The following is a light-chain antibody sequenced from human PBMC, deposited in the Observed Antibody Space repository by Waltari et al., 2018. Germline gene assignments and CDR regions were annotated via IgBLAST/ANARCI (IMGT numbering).Light chain of an antibody. CDR1: QRVLYSSNNKNY. J-gene: IGKJ1*01. CDR3: QQYYSTPWT. Sequence: DVVVTQSPHAPAAAPGGGATTNCRASQRVLYSSNNKNYLALYQQKPGQPPKLLIYWASTRESGVPDRFSGSGSGTDFTLTISSLQAEDVAVYYCQQYYSTPWTFGQGTKVEIK. CDR2: WAS. V-gene: IGKV4-1*01.